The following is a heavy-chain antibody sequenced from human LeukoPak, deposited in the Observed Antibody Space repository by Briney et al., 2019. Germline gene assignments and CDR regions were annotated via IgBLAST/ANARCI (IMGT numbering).Heavy chain of an antibody. V-gene: IGHV3-33*06. Sequence: GGSLRLSCAASGFIFNHHAMHWVRQAPGKGLEWVAAIWSDKSNRFYADSVRGRFTISRDDSRKTVYLQMERMAAEDTAIYYCAKDAQRGFDYSNSLENWGQGALVTVAS. CDR1: GFIFNHHA. J-gene: IGHJ4*02. CDR2: IWSDKSNR. D-gene: IGHD4-11*01. CDR3: AKDAQRGFDYSNSLEN.